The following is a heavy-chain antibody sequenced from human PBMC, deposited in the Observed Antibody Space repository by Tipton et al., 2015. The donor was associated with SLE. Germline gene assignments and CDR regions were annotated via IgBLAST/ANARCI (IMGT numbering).Heavy chain of an antibody. D-gene: IGHD6-19*01. CDR1: GGSISSYY. V-gene: IGHV4-4*09. CDR3: ATTGYSSGGYFDL. CDR2: IYTSGST. J-gene: IGHJ2*01. Sequence: LRLSCTVSGGSISSYYWSWIRQPPGKGLEWIGYIYTSGSTNYNPSLKSRVTISVDTSKNQFSLKLSSVTAADTAVYYCATTGYSSGGYFDLWGRGTLVTVSS.